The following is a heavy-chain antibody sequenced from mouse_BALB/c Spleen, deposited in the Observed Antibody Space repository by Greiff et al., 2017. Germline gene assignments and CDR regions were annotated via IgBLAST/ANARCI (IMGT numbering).Heavy chain of an antibody. D-gene: IGHD1-1*01. CDR1: GFSLTSYG. Sequence: VMLVESGPGLVQPSQSLSITCTVSGFSLTSYGVHWVRQSPGKGLEWLGVIWSGGSTDYNAAFISRLSISKDNSKSQVFFKMNSLQANDTAIYYCARNNYGSSYYAMDYWGQGTSVTVSS. V-gene: IGHV2-2*02. J-gene: IGHJ4*01. CDR2: IWSGGST. CDR3: ARNNYGSSYYAMDY.